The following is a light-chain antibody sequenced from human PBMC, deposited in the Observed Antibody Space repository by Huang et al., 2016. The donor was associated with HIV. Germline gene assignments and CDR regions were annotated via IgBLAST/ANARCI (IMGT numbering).Light chain of an antibody. Sequence: DVQMTQSPSTLSAYVGDRITITCRASQSINNYLAWYQQKAGKAPDLLIYKASTLDSGVPSRFSDSGSGTTFTLTISNLQPDDFATYYCQQYDSYWTFGQGTKVE. CDR1: QSINNY. CDR3: QQYDSYWT. J-gene: IGKJ1*01. V-gene: IGKV1-5*03. CDR2: KAS.